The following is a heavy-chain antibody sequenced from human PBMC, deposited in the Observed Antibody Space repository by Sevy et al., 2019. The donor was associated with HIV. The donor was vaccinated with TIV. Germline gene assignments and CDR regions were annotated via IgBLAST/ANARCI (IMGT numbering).Heavy chain of an antibody. CDR1: GFTFSSYE. V-gene: IGHV3-48*03. CDR3: ASGFFGWGIYYYGMDV. D-gene: IGHD3-3*01. CDR2: ISSSGSTI. J-gene: IGHJ6*02. Sequence: GGCLRLSCAASGFTFSSYEMNWVRQAPGKGLEWVSYISSSGSTIYYADSVKGRFTISRDNAKNSLYLQMNSLRAEDTAVYYCASGFFGWGIYYYGMDVWGQGTTVTVSS.